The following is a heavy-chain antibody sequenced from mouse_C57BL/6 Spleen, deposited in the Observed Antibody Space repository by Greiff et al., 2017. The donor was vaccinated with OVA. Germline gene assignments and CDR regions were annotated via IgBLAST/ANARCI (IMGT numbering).Heavy chain of an antibody. CDR2: IDPSDSYT. CDR3: ARDITTVVARAMDY. D-gene: IGHD1-1*01. Sequence: VQLQPPWAELVRPGTSVKLSCKASGYTFTSYWMHWVKQRPGQGLEWIGVIDPSDSYTNYNQKFKGKATLTVDTSSSTAYMQLSSLTSEDAAVYYCARDITTVVARAMDYWGQGTSVTVSS. J-gene: IGHJ4*01. CDR1: GYTFTSYW. V-gene: IGHV1-59*01.